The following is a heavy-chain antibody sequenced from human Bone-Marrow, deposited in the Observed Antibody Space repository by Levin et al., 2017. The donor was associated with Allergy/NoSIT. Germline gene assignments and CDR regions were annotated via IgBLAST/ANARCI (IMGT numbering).Heavy chain of an antibody. D-gene: IGHD3-16*01. CDR1: GGSVSSNGDF. Sequence: PSETLSLTCTVSGGSVSSNGDFWSWIRQPPGKSLEWIGYIYSNGGTYKNPSVQSRVSISVDTSKNQFSLNLRSVTVADMAIYFCDRVEDGGSGFHTWCQGTMVTVSS. CDR3: DRVEDGGSGFHT. CDR2: IYSNGGT. V-gene: IGHV4-30-4*01. J-gene: IGHJ3*02.